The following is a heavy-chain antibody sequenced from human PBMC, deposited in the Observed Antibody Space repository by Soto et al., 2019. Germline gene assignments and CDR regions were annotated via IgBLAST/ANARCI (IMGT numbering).Heavy chain of an antibody. CDR1: GYTFTSYG. CDR2: ISAYNGNT. D-gene: IGHD2-2*01. CDR3: AMHCSSTCCYAGDHYLMAF. Sequence: ASVKVSCKASGYTFTSYGISWVRQAPGQGLEWMGWISAYNGNTNYAQKLQGRVTMTTDTSTSTAYMELRSLRSDDTAVYYCAMHCSSTCCYAGDHYLMAFCGQGTTVTVSS. J-gene: IGHJ6*02. V-gene: IGHV1-18*01.